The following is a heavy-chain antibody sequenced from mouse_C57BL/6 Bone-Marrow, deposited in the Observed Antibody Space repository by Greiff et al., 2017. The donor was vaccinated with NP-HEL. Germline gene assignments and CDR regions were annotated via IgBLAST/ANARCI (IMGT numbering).Heavy chain of an antibody. D-gene: IGHD1-1*01. CDR3: VLRYGSSSYYAMDY. CDR2: INPINGGT. CDR1: GYTFTSSW. Sequence: QVQLQQPGTELVKPGASVKLSCKASGYTFTSSWMHWVQQRPGQGLEWIGNINPINGGTNYNDNFKSKATLTVDKSSSTAYMQLSSLTSEDSAVYYCVLRYGSSSYYAMDYWGQGTSVTVSS. J-gene: IGHJ4*01. V-gene: IGHV1-53*01.